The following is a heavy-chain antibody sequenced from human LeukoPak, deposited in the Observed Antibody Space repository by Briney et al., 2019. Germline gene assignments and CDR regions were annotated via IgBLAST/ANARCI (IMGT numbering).Heavy chain of an antibody. CDR2: IDPSDSYT. Sequence: GESLKISCKGSGYSFTSYWISWVRQMPGKGLEWMGRIDPSDSYTNYSPSFQGHVTISADKSISTAYLQWSSLKATDTAMYYCARYSCSGGTCYPPPGWGQGTLVTVSS. CDR3: ARYSCSGGTCYPPPG. CDR1: GYSFTSYW. D-gene: IGHD2-15*01. J-gene: IGHJ4*02. V-gene: IGHV5-10-1*01.